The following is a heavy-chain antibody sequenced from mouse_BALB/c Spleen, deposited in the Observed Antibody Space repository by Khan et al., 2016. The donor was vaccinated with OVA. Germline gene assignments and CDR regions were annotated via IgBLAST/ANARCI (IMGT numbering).Heavy chain of an antibody. CDR2: ISYSGST. D-gene: IGHD3-3*01. Sequence: EVQLQESGPGLVKPSQSLSLTCTVTGYSITSDYAWSWIRQLPENKLGWMGYISYSGSTSYTPSLKSRISITRDTSTNPVYLQLNSVTTEDTATYYCTRGRAYWGQGTLVTVSA. J-gene: IGHJ3*01. V-gene: IGHV3-2*02. CDR3: TRGRAY. CDR1: GYSITSDYA.